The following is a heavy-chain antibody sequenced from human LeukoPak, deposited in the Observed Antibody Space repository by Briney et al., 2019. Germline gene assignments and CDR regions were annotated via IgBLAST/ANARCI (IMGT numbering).Heavy chain of an antibody. J-gene: IGHJ4*02. CDR3: ARDRQSGSYYPPGSFDY. Sequence: GGSLRLSCAASGFTFSTHAMSWVRQAPGKGLEWVANINQDGSEKYYVDFLKGRFTISRDDAKNSVYLQMNSLRAEDTAVYYCARDRQSGSYYPPGSFDYWGQGTLVTVSS. CDR1: GFTFSTHA. CDR2: INQDGSEK. V-gene: IGHV3-7*04. D-gene: IGHD1-26*01.